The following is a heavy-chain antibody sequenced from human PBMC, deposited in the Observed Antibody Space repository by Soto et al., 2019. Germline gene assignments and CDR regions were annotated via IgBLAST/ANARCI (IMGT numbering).Heavy chain of an antibody. D-gene: IGHD4-17*01. CDR3: ARSTVTTPYYYGMDV. J-gene: IGHJ6*02. CDR2: ISANIGNA. CDR1: GYTFTSYG. Sequence: GASVKVSCKASGYTFTSYGISWVRQAPGQGLEWMGGISANIGNANYAQKFQGRVTMTADESASTAYMELSSLRSEDTAVYYCARSTVTTPYYYGMDVWGQRTTVTVSS. V-gene: IGHV1-18*01.